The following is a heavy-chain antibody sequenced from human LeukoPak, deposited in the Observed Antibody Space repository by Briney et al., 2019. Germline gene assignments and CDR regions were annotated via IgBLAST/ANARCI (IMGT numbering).Heavy chain of an antibody. J-gene: IGHJ4*02. D-gene: IGHD1-7*01. CDR3: ARKQTGTMYDV. V-gene: IGHV4-39*07. CDR1: GGSISSSSYY. Sequence: SETLSLTCIVPGGSISSSSYYWAWIRQSPGKGLECIGTFSSGGSAYYNPSLTRRVSISKDTSDNQFSLRLYSVTAADTAVYYCARKQTGTMYDVWGQGTQVTVSS. CDR2: FSSGGSA.